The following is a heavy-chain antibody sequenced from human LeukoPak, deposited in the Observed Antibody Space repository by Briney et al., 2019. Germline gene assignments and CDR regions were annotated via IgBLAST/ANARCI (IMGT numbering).Heavy chain of an antibody. CDR1: GGSFSGYY. CDR3: AARYYDFWSGEN. Sequence: SETLSLTCAVYGGSFSGYYWSWIRQPPGKGLEWIGEINHSGSTSYNPSLKSRVTISVDTSKNQFSLKLSSVTAADTAVYYCAARYYDFWSGENWGQGTLVTVSS. D-gene: IGHD3-3*01. J-gene: IGHJ4*02. CDR2: INHSGST. V-gene: IGHV4-34*01.